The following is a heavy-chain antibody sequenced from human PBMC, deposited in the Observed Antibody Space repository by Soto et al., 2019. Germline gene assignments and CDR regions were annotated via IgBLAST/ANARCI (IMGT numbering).Heavy chain of an antibody. CDR3: AMKNCSSTSCHRDY. CDR2: IIPILGIA. CDR1: GGTFSSYT. D-gene: IGHD2-2*02. V-gene: IGHV1-69*02. Sequence: QVQLVQSGAEVKKPGSSVKVSCKASGGTFSSYTISWVRQAPGQGREWMGRIIPILGIANYAQKFQARVTTTADKSTRTADMELSSMRSEDTAVYYCAMKNCSSTSCHRDYWGQGTLVTVSS. J-gene: IGHJ4*02.